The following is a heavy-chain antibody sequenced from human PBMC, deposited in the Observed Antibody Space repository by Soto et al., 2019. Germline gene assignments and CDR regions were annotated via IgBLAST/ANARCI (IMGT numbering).Heavy chain of an antibody. CDR2: ISAHNGNT. V-gene: IGHV1-18*01. J-gene: IGHJ4*02. CDR3: ARGRYGDY. Sequence: QVHLVQSGAEVKKPGASVTFSCQASGYAFTTCGITWVRQAPGQGLEWMGWISAHNGNTNYAQKLQGRVTVTRDTSTSTAYMELRSLRSDDTAVYYCARGRYGDYWGQGALVTVSS. D-gene: IGHD1-1*01. CDR1: GYAFTTCG.